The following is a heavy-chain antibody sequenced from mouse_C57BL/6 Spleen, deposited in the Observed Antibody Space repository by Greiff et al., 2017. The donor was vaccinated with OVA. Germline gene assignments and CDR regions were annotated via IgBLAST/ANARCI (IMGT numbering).Heavy chain of an antibody. D-gene: IGHD1-1*01. V-gene: IGHV2-6*01. CDR3: AIHYYGSSAWFAY. CDR2: IWGVGST. CDR1: GFSLTSYG. J-gene: IGHJ3*01. Sequence: QVQLQQSGPGLVAPSQSLSITCTVSGFSLTSYGVDWVRQSPGKGLEWLGVIWGVGSTNYNSALKSRLSISKDNSKSQVFLKMNSLQTDDTAMYYCAIHYYGSSAWFAYWGQGTLVTVSA.